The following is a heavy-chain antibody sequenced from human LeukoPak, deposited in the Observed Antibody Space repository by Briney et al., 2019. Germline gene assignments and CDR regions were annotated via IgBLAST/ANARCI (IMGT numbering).Heavy chain of an antibody. J-gene: IGHJ4*02. D-gene: IGHD3-22*01. CDR3: ARLVSYYDTTSRYYFDY. CDR2: IYYSGSA. Sequence: SETLSLTCTVSGGSTSSSDYYWGWIRQPPGKGLEWIASIYYSGSAYYNPSLKSRVTISVDTSKNQFSLRLSSVTAADTSVYYCARLVSYYDTTSRYYFDYWGQGTLVTVSS. V-gene: IGHV4-39*01. CDR1: GGSTSSSDYY.